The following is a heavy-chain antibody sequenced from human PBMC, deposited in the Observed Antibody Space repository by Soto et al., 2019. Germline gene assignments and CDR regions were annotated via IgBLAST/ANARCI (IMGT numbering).Heavy chain of an antibody. D-gene: IGHD2-15*01. V-gene: IGHV4-30-4*01. CDR2: IYYSGST. CDR3: ARESCSGGSCYWSGYYYGMDV. CDR1: GGSISSGDYY. J-gene: IGHJ6*02. Sequence: SETLSLTCTVSGGSISSGDYYWSWIRQPPGKGLEWIGYIYYSGSTYYNPSLKSRVTISVDTSKNQFSLKLSSVTAAETAVYYCARESCSGGSCYWSGYYYGMDVWGQGTTVTVSS.